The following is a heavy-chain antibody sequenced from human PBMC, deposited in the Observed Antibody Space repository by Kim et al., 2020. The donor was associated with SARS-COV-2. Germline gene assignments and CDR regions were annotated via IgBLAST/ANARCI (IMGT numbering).Heavy chain of an antibody. V-gene: IGHV3-48*03. CDR3: ASEYCSGGSCYSQFYYYYGMDV. Sequence: GGSLRLSCAASGFTFSSYEMNWVRQAPGKGLEWVSYISSSGGTIYYADSVKGRFTISRDNAKNSLYLQMNSLRAEDTAVYYCASEYCSGGSCYSQFYYYYGMDVWGQGTTVTVSS. CDR1: GFTFSSYE. D-gene: IGHD2-15*01. J-gene: IGHJ6*02. CDR2: ISSSGGTI.